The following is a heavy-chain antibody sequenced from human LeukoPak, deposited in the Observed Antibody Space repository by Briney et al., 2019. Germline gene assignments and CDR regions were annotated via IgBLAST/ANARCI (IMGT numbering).Heavy chain of an antibody. Sequence: GGSLRLSCAASGFTFSNYAMYWVRQAPGKGLEWVAVISYDGSNKYYADSVKGRFTISRDNSKNTLYLQMNSLRAEDTAVYYCAREVKGDWGQGTLVTVSS. CDR2: ISYDGSNK. CDR1: GFTFSNYA. CDR3: AREVKGD. D-gene: IGHD3-22*01. J-gene: IGHJ4*02. V-gene: IGHV3-30-3*01.